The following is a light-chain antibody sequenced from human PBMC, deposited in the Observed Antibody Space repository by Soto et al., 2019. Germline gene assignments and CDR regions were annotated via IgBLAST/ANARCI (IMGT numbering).Light chain of an antibody. Sequence: EIVLTQSPGTLSLSPGERATLSCRASQSIASHLAWYQQKPGQAPRLLIHDASSRATGIPARFSGSGSGTDFTLTISSLEPEDFAVYYCQQYNNWPLTFGGGTKVDIK. CDR1: QSIASH. J-gene: IGKJ4*01. V-gene: IGKV3-11*01. CDR3: QQYNNWPLT. CDR2: DAS.